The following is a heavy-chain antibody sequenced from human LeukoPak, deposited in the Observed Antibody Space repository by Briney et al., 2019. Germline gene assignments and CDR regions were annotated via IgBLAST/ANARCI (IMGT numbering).Heavy chain of an antibody. Sequence: GGSLRLSCAASGFTFSNAWMSWVRQAPGKGLEWVGRIKSKTDGGTTDYAAPVKGRFTISRDDSKNTLYLQMNSLKTEDTAVYYRTTDIDPRVPAAHDYWGQGTLATVSS. CDR3: TTDIDPRVPAAHDY. V-gene: IGHV3-15*01. J-gene: IGHJ4*02. D-gene: IGHD2-2*01. CDR2: IKSKTDGGTT. CDR1: GFTFSNAW.